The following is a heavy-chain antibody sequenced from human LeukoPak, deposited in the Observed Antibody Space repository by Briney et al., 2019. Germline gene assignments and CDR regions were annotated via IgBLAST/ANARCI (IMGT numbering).Heavy chain of an antibody. D-gene: IGHD1-20*01. V-gene: IGHV3-53*01. J-gene: IGHJ4*02. CDR2: IYSGGST. CDR1: GFTVSSNY. Sequence: GGSLTLSCAASGFTVSSNYMSWVRQAPGKGLEWVSVIYSGGSTYYSDSVKGRFTISRDNSKNTLDLQMNSLRAEDTAVYYCARGGAYNWNDGLFDYWGQGTLVTVSS. CDR3: ARGGAYNWNDGLFDY.